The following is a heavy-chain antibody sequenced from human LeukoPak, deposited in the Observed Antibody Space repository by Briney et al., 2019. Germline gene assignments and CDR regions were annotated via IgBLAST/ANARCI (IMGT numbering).Heavy chain of an antibody. D-gene: IGHD3-10*01. J-gene: IGHJ3*02. V-gene: IGHV3-53*01. CDR2: IYRGGST. CDR3: ARGGAYGSGNHYRGGAFDI. Sequence: SGGSLRLSCATSGFSVSDNYMTWVRQAPGKGLEWVSVIYRGGSTYYADSVKGRFTISRDNSKNMVYHQMNSLRVEDTAVYYCARGGAYGSGNHYRGGAFDIWGQGTMVTVSS. CDR1: GFSVSDNY.